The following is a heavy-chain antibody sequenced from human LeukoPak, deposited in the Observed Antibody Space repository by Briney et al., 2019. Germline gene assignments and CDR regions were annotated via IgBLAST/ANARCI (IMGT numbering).Heavy chain of an antibody. CDR3: AKGGTYYYASGTLY. Sequence: GGSLRLSCAASGFTFSSYAMGWVRQAPGKGLEWVSGINGSGGTTYYADSVKGRFTIPRDNSKNTLYLQMSSLTAEDTAVYYCAKGGTYYYASGTLYWGQGTLVTVSS. D-gene: IGHD3-10*01. CDR2: INGSGGTT. V-gene: IGHV3-23*01. CDR1: GFTFSSYA. J-gene: IGHJ4*02.